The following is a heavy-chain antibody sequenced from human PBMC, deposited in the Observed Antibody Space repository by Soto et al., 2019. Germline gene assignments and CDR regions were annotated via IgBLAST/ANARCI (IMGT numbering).Heavy chain of an antibody. CDR1: GGSFSDYY. V-gene: IGHV4-34*01. J-gene: IGHJ4*02. CDR3: AREWWSGSLIGGSL. D-gene: IGHD3-3*01. Sequence: QVELQQGGAGLLKPSETLSLTCPVNGGSFSDYYWTWIRQPPGKGLEWIGEVNHGGSTHYNPSLKSRVSISVDTSKKQFSLNLTFVTAADTAVYYCAREWWSGSLIGGSLGGEGTLVTVSS. CDR2: VNHGGST.